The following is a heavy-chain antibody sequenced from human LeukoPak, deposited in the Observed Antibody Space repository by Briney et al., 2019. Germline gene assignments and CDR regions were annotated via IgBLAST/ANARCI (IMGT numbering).Heavy chain of an antibody. Sequence: EASVKVSCKASGYSFSDNYMHWVRQAPGQGLEWMGWINPNSGGTNYAQKFQGRVTMTRDASISTAYLELSRLRSDDTAVYYCAREVYGDFSFDYWGQGTLLTVSS. D-gene: IGHD4-17*01. CDR3: AREVYGDFSFDY. CDR1: GYSFSDNY. V-gene: IGHV1-2*02. J-gene: IGHJ4*02. CDR2: INPNSGGT.